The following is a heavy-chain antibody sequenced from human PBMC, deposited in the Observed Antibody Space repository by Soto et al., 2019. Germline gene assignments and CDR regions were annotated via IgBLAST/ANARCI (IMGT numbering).Heavy chain of an antibody. CDR1: VGSFSVYY. J-gene: IGHJ6*01. Sequence: PSETLSVTCAFYVGSFSVYYWGWIRQPPGKGLEWIGEINHSGSTNYNPSLKSRVTTSVDTSKNQFSLKLSSVTAADTAVYYCARARVRGVIRVYYYYGMDVWGQGTTVTVSS. D-gene: IGHD3-10*01. CDR2: INHSGST. CDR3: ARARVRGVIRVYYYYGMDV. V-gene: IGHV4-34*01.